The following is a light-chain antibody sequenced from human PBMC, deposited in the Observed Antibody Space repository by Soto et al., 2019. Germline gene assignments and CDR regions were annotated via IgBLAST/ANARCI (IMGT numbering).Light chain of an antibody. CDR3: QQCHSYWT. CDR2: KAS. V-gene: IGKV1-5*03. Sequence: DIHMTQSPSTMSASVGASVTITCRASHLLSSGLAWYQQKPGKAPKLLIYKASRLERGVPSRCSGRGSGTEFTLTIRRLEDVDFANYYYQQCHSYWTVGQGTKVDIK. J-gene: IGKJ1*01. CDR1: HLLSSG.